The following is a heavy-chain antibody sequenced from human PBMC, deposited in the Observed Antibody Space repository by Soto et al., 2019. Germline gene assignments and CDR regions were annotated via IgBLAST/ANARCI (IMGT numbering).Heavy chain of an antibody. CDR2: ISSSSSYI. J-gene: IGHJ5*02. D-gene: IGHD3-10*01. Sequence: GGSLRLSCAASGFTFSSYSMNWVRQAPGKGLEWVSSISSSSSYIYYADSVKGRFTISRDNAKNSLYLQMNSLRAEDTAVYYCASLWFGELYHLAFDPWGQGTLVTVSS. CDR3: ASLWFGELYHLAFDP. CDR1: GFTFSSYS. V-gene: IGHV3-21*01.